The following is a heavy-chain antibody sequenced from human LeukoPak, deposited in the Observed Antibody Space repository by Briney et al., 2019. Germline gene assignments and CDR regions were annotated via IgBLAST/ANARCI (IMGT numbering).Heavy chain of an antibody. J-gene: IGHJ4*02. V-gene: IGHV3-53*01. CDR1: GFTVNNNY. Sequence: GGSLRLSCAASGFTVNNNYMSWDRQAPGKGLEWVSVIYSGDITYYADSVKGRFTISRDNSKNTLYLQMNSLRAEDTAVYYCARGSGYNYGFPDYWGQGTLVTVSS. CDR3: ARGSGYNYGFPDY. D-gene: IGHD5-18*01. CDR2: IYSGDIT.